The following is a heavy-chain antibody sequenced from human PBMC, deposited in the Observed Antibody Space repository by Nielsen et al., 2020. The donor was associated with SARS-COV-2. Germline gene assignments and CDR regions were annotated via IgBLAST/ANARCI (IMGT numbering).Heavy chain of an antibody. CDR1: GFTFSSYS. J-gene: IGHJ4*02. D-gene: IGHD5-18*01. CDR3: ARGGYSYGYAFDY. CDR2: ISSSSSYI. V-gene: IGHV3-21*01. Sequence: GGSLRLSCAASGFTFSSYSMNWVRQAPGKGLEWVSSISSSSSYIYYADSVKGRFTISRDNAKNSLYLQMNSLRAEDTAVYYCARGGYSYGYAFDYWGQGTLVTVSS.